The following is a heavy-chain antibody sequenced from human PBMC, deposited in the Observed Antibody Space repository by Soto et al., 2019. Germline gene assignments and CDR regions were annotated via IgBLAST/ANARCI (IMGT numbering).Heavy chain of an antibody. D-gene: IGHD6-19*01. CDR1: GFTFSSYS. Sequence: PGGSLRLSCAASGFTFSSYSMNWVRQAPGKGLEWVSSISSSSSYIYYADSVKGRFTISRDNAKNSLYLQVNSLRAEDTAVYYCARDLFPIAVAGHNYYYYYGMDVWGQGTTVTVSS. CDR3: ARDLFPIAVAGHNYYYYYGMDV. J-gene: IGHJ6*02. V-gene: IGHV3-21*01. CDR2: ISSSSSYI.